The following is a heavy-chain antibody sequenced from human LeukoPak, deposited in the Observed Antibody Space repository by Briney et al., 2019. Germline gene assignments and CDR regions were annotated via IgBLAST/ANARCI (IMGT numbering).Heavy chain of an antibody. CDR3: ARGRGWADY. J-gene: IGHJ4*02. V-gene: IGHV5-10-1*01. Sequence: GESLKISCKGSGYTFTNNWISWVRQMPGKGLEWMGRINPRDSYADYSPSFQGHVTISGDRSISTTYLQWRSLQASDTAIYFCARGRGWADYWGQGTLVTVSS. CDR2: INPRDSYA. D-gene: IGHD6-19*01. CDR1: GYTFTNNW.